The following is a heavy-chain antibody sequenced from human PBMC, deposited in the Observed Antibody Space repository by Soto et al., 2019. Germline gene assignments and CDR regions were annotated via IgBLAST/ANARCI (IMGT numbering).Heavy chain of an antibody. J-gene: IGHJ6*02. CDR3: ARVTGRYYYGMDV. Sequence: SETLSLTCAVYGGSFSGYYWSWIRQPPGKGLEWIGEINHSGSTNYNPSLKSRGTISVDTSKNQFSLKLSSVTAADTAVYYCARVTGRYYYGMDVWGQGTTVT. V-gene: IGHV4-34*01. CDR2: INHSGST. CDR1: GGSFSGYY.